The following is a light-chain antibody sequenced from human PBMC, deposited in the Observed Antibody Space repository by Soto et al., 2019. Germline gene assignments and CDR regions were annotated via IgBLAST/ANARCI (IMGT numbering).Light chain of an antibody. CDR2: GAS. J-gene: IGKJ1*01. CDR3: QQYRSWPRT. CDR1: QNIRGN. Sequence: EIVMTQSPATLSVSPGERATLSCRASQNIRGNLAWYQQKPGHPPTLLIYGASTRATDMPGTFSGRGSGTEFTLTITSLRPEDFGVYYCQQYRSWPRTFGQGTKVDIK. V-gene: IGKV3-15*01.